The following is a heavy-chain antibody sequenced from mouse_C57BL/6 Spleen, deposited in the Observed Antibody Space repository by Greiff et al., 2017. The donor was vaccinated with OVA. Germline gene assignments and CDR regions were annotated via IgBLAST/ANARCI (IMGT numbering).Heavy chain of an antibody. CDR3: ARRGYYGSSYVAMDY. Sequence: VQLQQPGAELVMPGASVKLSCKASGYTFTSYWMHWVKQRPGQGLEWIGEIDPSDSYTNYNQKFKGKSTLTVDKSSSTAYMQLSSLTSEDSAVYYCARRGYYGSSYVAMDYWGQGTSVTVSS. CDR2: IDPSDSYT. V-gene: IGHV1-69*01. J-gene: IGHJ4*01. D-gene: IGHD1-1*01. CDR1: GYTFTSYW.